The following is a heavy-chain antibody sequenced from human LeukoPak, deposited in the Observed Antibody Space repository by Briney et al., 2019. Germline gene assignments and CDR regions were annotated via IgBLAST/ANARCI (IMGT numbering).Heavy chain of an antibody. Sequence: SETLSLTRTVSGGSISSGDYYWSWIRQPPGKGLVCIGYIYYNGSTYYNPSLKSRVTISVDTSKNQFSLKLSSVTAADTAVHYCARAPYWNYDYWGQGTLVTVSS. CDR2: IYYNGST. CDR3: ARAPYWNYDY. V-gene: IGHV4-30-4*08. J-gene: IGHJ4*02. CDR1: GGSISSGDYY. D-gene: IGHD1-7*01.